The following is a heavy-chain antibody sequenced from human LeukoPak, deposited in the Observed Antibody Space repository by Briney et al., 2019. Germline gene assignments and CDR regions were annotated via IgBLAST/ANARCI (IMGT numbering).Heavy chain of an antibody. CDR1: GGSISSSSYY. V-gene: IGHV4-39*01. Sequence: SETPSLTCTVSGGSISSSSYYWGWIRQPPGKGLEWIGSIYYSGSTYYNPSLKSRVTISVDTSKNQFSLKLSSVTAADTAVYCCARLKRQYYYDSSGYYFWFDPWGQGTLVTVSS. CDR2: IYYSGST. CDR3: ARLKRQYYYDSSGYYFWFDP. J-gene: IGHJ5*02. D-gene: IGHD3-22*01.